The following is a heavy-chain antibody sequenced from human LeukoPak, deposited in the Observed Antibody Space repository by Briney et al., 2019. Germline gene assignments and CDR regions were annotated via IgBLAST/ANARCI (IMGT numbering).Heavy chain of an antibody. D-gene: IGHD2-15*01. CDR2: ISGSGGST. CDR3: AKDSAACGYCGGGSCSLCGFDY. Sequence: GRSLRLSCAASGFIFTSYAMSWVRQAPGKGLEWVAGISGSGGSTYYAASVKGRFTISKDNSDTLYLQMNSLSAEDTAVYYCAKDSAACGYCGGGSCSLCGFDYWGQGTLVTVSS. CDR1: GFIFTSYA. J-gene: IGHJ4*02. V-gene: IGHV3-23*01.